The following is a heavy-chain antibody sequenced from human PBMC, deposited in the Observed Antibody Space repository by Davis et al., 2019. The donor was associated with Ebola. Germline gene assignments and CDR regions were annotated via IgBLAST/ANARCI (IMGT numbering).Heavy chain of an antibody. D-gene: IGHD6-19*01. V-gene: IGHV3-7*01. CDR1: GFTFGDYW. CDR2: IKYDGSDK. J-gene: IGHJ5*02. CDR3: AKDSGWQMSP. Sequence: GESLKISCAASGFTFGDYWMTWVRQVPGKGLEWVGKIKYDGSDKYYVDSVKGRFTISRDNAKNSLYLQMNSLRAEDTAVYYCAKDSGWQMSPWGQGTLVTVSS.